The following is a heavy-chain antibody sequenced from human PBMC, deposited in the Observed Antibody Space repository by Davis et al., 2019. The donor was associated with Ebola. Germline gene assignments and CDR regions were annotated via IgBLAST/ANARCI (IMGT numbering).Heavy chain of an antibody. CDR1: GYTFTSYA. Sequence: ASVKVSCKASGYTFTSYAMNWVRQAPGQGLEWMGWINTNTGNPTYAQGFTGRFVFSLDTSVSTAYLQISSLKAEDTAVYYCARDRPIAAAAPEGFDYWGQGTLVTVSS. J-gene: IGHJ4*02. V-gene: IGHV7-4-1*02. D-gene: IGHD6-13*01. CDR2: INTNTGNP. CDR3: ARDRPIAAAAPEGFDY.